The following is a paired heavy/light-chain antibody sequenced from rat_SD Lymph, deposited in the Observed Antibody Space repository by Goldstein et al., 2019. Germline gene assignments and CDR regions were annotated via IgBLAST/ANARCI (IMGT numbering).Heavy chain of an antibody. CDR2: ISSGSSYI. CDR1: GFTFSNYG. D-gene: IGHD4-4*01. J-gene: IGHJ3*01. Sequence: EVQLVESGGGLVQPGRSLKLSCVASGFTFSNYGMNWIRQAPGKGLEWVAYISSGSSYIYYAETVKGRFTISRDNAKNTLYLQMTSLRSEDTALYYCAREGGLLFAYWGQGTLVTVSS. V-gene: IGHV5-34*01. CDR3: AREGGLLFAY.
Light chain of an antibody. V-gene: IGKV19S2*01. CDR1: QNINKY. CDR3: LQYDNLRT. Sequence: DIQMTQSPPSLSASLGDKVTITCQASQNINKYIAWYQQKPGKAPRQLIRYTSTLVSGTPSRFSGSGSGRDYSFSISNVESEDIASYYCLQYDNLRTFGGGTKLELK. CDR2: YTS. J-gene: IGKJ1*01.